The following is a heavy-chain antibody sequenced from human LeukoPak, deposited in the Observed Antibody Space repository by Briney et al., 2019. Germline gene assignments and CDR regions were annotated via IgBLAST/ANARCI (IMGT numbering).Heavy chain of an antibody. J-gene: IGHJ5*02. CDR1: GFTFSNYA. CDR2: VSSSGGTS. D-gene: IGHD3-22*01. CDR3: ARPKPATGTLYYSDSSNYLLGWFDP. Sequence: GGSLRLSCAASGFTFSNYAMAWVRQTPGKGLEWVSAVSSSGGTSYYADSVRGRSPLSRDNPKKTLFLQMNSLSAEDAAVYYCARPKPATGTLYYSDSSNYLLGWFDPWGQGTLVTISS. V-gene: IGHV3-23*01.